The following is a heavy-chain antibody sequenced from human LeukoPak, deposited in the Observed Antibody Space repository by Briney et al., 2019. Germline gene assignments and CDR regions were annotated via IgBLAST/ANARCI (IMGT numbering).Heavy chain of an antibody. J-gene: IGHJ4*02. CDR2: INPNSGGR. D-gene: IGHD3-22*01. Sequence: ASVTVSFTGSVYTFTIYYMHWVRHAPGQGLGWVGWINPNSGGRNYAYKYPGRVTMTSDTSISTTYMELRRLRSDDTAVYYCARSRTLDYYDSSGYGYWGQGTLVTVSS. CDR1: VYTFTIYY. V-gene: IGHV1-2*02. CDR3: ARSRTLDYYDSSGYGY.